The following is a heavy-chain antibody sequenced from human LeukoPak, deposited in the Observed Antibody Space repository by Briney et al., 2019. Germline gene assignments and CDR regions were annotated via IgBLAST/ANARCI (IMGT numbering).Heavy chain of an antibody. V-gene: IGHV1-69*06. J-gene: IGHJ6*03. CDR1: GGTFSSYA. D-gene: IGHD6-13*01. CDR2: TIPIFGTA. CDR3: ARVYSSTDQNYYYYMDV. Sequence: SVKVSCKASGGTFSSYAISWVRQAPGQGLEWMGGTIPIFGTANYAQKFQGRVTITADKSTSTAYMELSSLRSEDTAVYYCARVYSSTDQNYYYYMDVWGKGTTVTVSS.